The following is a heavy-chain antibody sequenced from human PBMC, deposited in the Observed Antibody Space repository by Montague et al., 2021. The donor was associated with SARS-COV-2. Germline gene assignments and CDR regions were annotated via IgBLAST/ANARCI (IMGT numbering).Heavy chain of an antibody. CDR1: GGSISSGSYY. Sequence: TLSLTCSVSGGSISSGSYYWSWIRQPAGKGLEWIGRIYTSGGANSNPSLNSRVTISVDTSKNQFSLNLTSVTASDTAGYYCARAALPGRNNWFDPWGQGTLVTVSP. D-gene: IGHD2-2*01. V-gene: IGHV4-61*02. CDR3: ARAALPGRNNWFDP. CDR2: IYTSGGA. J-gene: IGHJ5*02.